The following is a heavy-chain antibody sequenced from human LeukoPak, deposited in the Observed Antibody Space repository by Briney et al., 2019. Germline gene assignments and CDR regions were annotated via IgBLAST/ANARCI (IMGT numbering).Heavy chain of an antibody. CDR2: IWYDGSNK. CDR1: GFTFSNYG. D-gene: IGHD2/OR15-2a*01. V-gene: IGHV3-33*01. Sequence: GGSLRLSCAASGFTFSNYGMHWVRLAPGKGLEWVALIWYDGSNKYYTDSVKGRLTISRDNSKDTLFLQMNGLRAEDTAVYYCAREGPRGNSQFDYWGQGTLITVSS. CDR3: AREGPRGNSQFDY. J-gene: IGHJ4*02.